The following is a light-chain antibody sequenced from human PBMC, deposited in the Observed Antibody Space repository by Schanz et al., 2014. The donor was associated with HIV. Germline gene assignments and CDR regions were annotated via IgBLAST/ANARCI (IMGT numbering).Light chain of an antibody. CDR3: LQYNDYAYS. CDR1: QDIGND. J-gene: IGKJ2*03. CDR2: AAS. V-gene: IGKV1-17*01. Sequence: DIQMTQSPSSLSASVGDRVTIACRASQDIGNDLGWYQQKPGKAPKRLISAASTLQSGVPSRFSGSGSGTDFTLTISSLQPDDFATYYCLQYNDYAYSFGQGTKLEIK.